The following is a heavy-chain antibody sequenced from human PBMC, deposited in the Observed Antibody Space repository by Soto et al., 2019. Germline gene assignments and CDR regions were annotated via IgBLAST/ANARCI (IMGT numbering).Heavy chain of an antibody. D-gene: IGHD3-3*01. CDR1: GYTLTELS. Sequence: ASVKVSCKVSGYTLTELSMHWVRQAPGKGLEWMGGFDPEVGETIYAQKFQGRVTMTEDTSTDTAYMELSSLRSEDTAVYYCATVYDFWSGYNYWGQGTLVTVSS. CDR3: ATVYDFWSGYNY. CDR2: FDPEVGET. J-gene: IGHJ4*02. V-gene: IGHV1-24*01.